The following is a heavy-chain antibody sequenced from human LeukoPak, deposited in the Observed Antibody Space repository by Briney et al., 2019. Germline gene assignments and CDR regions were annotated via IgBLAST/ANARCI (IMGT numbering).Heavy chain of an antibody. J-gene: IGHJ5*02. D-gene: IGHD6-13*01. CDR1: GFTFSSFG. V-gene: IGHV3-33*01. CDR3: VRGVGVSRFNYFDP. CDR2: IWYDASNK. Sequence: GGSLRLSCAASGFTFSSFGMHWVRQAPGKGLEWLAVIWYDASNKYYADSVKGRFTISRDNSKNTLFVQMNSLRDDDTAVYYCVRGVGVSRFNYFDPWGQGTLVIVSS.